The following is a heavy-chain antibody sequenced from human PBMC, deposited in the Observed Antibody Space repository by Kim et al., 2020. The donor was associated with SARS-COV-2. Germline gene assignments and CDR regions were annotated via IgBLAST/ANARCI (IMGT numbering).Heavy chain of an antibody. D-gene: IGHD1-26*01. CDR1: GFTFSSYW. CDR3: ARGNGGYTAGKFDY. V-gene: IGHV3-7*03. Sequence: GGSLRLSCAASGFTFSSYWMKWVRQAPGKGLEWVANIKQDGSEKYYAESVKGRFTISRDNAKDSLYLQMNSLRAEDTAVYYCARGNGGYTAGKFDYWGQGPLVTV. J-gene: IGHJ4*02. CDR2: IKQDGSEK.